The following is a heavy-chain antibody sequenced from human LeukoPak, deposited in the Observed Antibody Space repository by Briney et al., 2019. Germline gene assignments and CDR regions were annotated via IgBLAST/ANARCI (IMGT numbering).Heavy chain of an antibody. CDR1: GFTVSSNY. D-gene: IGHD6-13*01. CDR3: AREAPAAGYASDI. CDR2: IYSGGST. Sequence: GGSLRLCCAASGFTVSSNYMSWVRQAPGKGLEWVSVIYSGGSTYYADSVKGRFTISRDNSKNTLYLQMNSLRAEDTAVYYCAREAPAAGYASDIWGQGTMVTVSS. V-gene: IGHV3-66*01. J-gene: IGHJ3*02.